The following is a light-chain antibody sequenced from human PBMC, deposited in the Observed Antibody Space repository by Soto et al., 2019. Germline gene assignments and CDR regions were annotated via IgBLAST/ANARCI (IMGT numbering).Light chain of an antibody. CDR3: QQYKSPPCT. Sequence: DIQMTQSPPTLSASVGDRVTISCRASESITNWLAWYQHKPGKAPKLLIYKASSLESGVPSRFSGSGSGTDFTLTISSLQPDDFATYYCQQYKSPPCTFGQGTKVEIK. CDR1: ESITNW. CDR2: KAS. J-gene: IGKJ1*01. V-gene: IGKV1-5*03.